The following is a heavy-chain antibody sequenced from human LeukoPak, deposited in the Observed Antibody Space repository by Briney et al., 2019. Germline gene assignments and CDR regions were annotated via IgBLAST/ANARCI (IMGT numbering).Heavy chain of an antibody. D-gene: IGHD4-17*01. V-gene: IGHV3-53*01. CDR1: GFTVSSNY. CDR2: IYSGGST. Sequence: GGSLRLSCAASGFTVSSNYMSWVRQAPGQGLEWVSVIYSGGSTYYADSVKGRFTISRDNSKNTLYLQMNSLRAEDTAVYYCARDDYGDGYYYYGMDVWGQGTTVTVSS. J-gene: IGHJ6*02. CDR3: ARDDYGDGYYYYGMDV.